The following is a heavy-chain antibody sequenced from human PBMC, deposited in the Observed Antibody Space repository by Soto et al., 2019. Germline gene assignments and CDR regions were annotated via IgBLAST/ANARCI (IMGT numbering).Heavy chain of an antibody. V-gene: IGHV1-69*13. J-gene: IGHJ6*02. CDR1: GGTFSSYA. Sequence: SVKVSCKASGGTFSSYAISWVRQAPGQGLEWMGGIIPIFGTANYAQKFQGRVTITADESTSTAYMELSSLRSEDTAVYYCSRTYDFWSGYYYYYGIDVCGQGTTVTVYS. D-gene: IGHD3-3*01. CDR2: IIPIFGTA. CDR3: SRTYDFWSGYYYYYGIDV.